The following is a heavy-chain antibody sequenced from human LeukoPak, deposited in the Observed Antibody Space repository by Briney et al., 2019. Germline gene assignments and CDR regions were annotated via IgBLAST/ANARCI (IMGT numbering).Heavy chain of an antibody. D-gene: IGHD1-26*01. CDR2: ISSDGNTK. J-gene: IGHJ3*02. Sequence: PGRSLRLSCTASGFTFSSHAMHWVRQAPGKGLEWAAVISSDGNTKYYADSVEGRFTISRDNSNNTLYLQMNSLGADDTAIYYCARRRIVGSTDDAFDIWGQGTMVTLSS. CDR3: ARRRIVGSTDDAFDI. V-gene: IGHV3-30-3*01. CDR1: GFTFSSHA.